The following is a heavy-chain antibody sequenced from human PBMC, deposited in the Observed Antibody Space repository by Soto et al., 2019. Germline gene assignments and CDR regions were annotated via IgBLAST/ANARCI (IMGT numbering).Heavy chain of an antibody. CDR1: GCTFTGYY. D-gene: IGHD3-10*01. J-gene: IGHJ3*02. V-gene: IGHV1-2*02. Sequence: ASVKVSCKASGCTFTGYYMHWVRQAPGQGLEWMGWINPNSGGTNYAQKFQGRVTMTRDTSISTAYMELSRLRSDDTAVYYCARSGDGSYDAFDIWGQGTMVTVSS. CDR2: INPNSGGT. CDR3: ARSGDGSYDAFDI.